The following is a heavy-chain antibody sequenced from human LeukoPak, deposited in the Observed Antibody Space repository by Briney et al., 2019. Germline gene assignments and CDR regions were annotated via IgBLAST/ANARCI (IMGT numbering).Heavy chain of an antibody. Sequence: GTSVKVSCKASGFTFTSSAMQWVRRARGQRLEWIGWIVVGSGNTNYAQKFQERVTITRDMSTSTAYMELSSLRSEDTAVYYCAAVSRYGDYYYYYGMDVWGQGTTVTVSS. J-gene: IGHJ6*02. V-gene: IGHV1-58*02. CDR1: GFTFTSSA. CDR2: IVVGSGNT. CDR3: AAVSRYGDYYYYYGMDV. D-gene: IGHD4-17*01.